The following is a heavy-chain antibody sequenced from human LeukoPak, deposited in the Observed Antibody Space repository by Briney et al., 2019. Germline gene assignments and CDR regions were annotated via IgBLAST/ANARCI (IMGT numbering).Heavy chain of an antibody. J-gene: IGHJ4*02. V-gene: IGHV1-2*06. Sequence: ASVKVSCKASGYTFTGYYMHWVRQAPGQGLEWMGRINPNSGGTNYAQKFQGRVTMTRDTSISTAYMELSRLRSDDTAVYYCARDDIVVVVAANTFDYWGQGTLVTVSS. CDR2: INPNSGGT. D-gene: IGHD2-15*01. CDR3: ARDDIVVVVAANTFDY. CDR1: GYTFTGYY.